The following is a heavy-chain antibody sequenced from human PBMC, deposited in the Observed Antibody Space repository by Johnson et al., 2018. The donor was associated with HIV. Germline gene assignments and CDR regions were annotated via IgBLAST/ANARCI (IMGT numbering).Heavy chain of an antibody. Sequence: VQLVESGGGVVQPGRSLRLSCAASGFSLSAHYMTWVRQAPGQGLEWVANVRQDGRQKYYMDSVKGRFTISRDNSKNTLYLQMNNLRGEDTAVYYCVRDHQPWGQGTMVTVSS. V-gene: IGHV3-7*05. CDR1: GFSLSAHY. D-gene: IGHD2-2*01. CDR2: VRQDGRQK. J-gene: IGHJ3*01. CDR3: VRDHQP.